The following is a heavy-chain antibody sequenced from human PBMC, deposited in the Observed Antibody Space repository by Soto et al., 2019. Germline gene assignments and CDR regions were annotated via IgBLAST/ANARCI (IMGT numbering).Heavy chain of an antibody. CDR3: AKDITIFDVVVTDAFDI. Sequence: GGSLRLSCAASGFTFSSYAMSWVRQAPGKGLEWVSAISGSGGSTYYADSVKGRFTISRDNSKNTLYLQMNSLRAEDTAVYYCAKDITIFDVVVTDAFDIWGQGTMVTVSS. D-gene: IGHD3-3*01. CDR2: ISGSGGST. V-gene: IGHV3-23*01. CDR1: GFTFSSYA. J-gene: IGHJ3*02.